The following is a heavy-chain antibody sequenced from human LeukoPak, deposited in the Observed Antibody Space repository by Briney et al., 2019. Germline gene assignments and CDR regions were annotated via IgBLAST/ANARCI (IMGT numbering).Heavy chain of an antibody. D-gene: IGHD2-2*01. CDR1: GGSISSSSYY. V-gene: IGHV4-39*01. CDR3: ARHTRDIVVVPAAAMADY. Sequence: SETLSLTCTVSGGSISSSSYYWGWIRQPPGKGLEWIGGIYYSGSTYYNPSLKSRVTISVDTSKNQFSLKLSSVTAADTAVYYCARHTRDIVVVPAAAMADYWAREPWSPSPQ. J-gene: IGHJ4*02. CDR2: IYYSGST.